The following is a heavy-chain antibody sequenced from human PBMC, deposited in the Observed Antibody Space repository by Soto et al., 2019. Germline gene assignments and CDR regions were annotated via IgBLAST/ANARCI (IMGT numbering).Heavy chain of an antibody. CDR2: IYYSGST. CDR3: ARYFRFGELLNYFDY. J-gene: IGHJ4*02. V-gene: IGHV4-39*01. Sequence: SETLSLTCTVSGGSISSSSYYWGWIRQPPGKGLEWIGSIYYSGSTYYNPSLKSRVTISVDTSKNQFSLKLSSVTAADTAVYYCARYFRFGELLNYFDYWGQGTLVTVSS. CDR1: GGSISSSSYY. D-gene: IGHD3-10*01.